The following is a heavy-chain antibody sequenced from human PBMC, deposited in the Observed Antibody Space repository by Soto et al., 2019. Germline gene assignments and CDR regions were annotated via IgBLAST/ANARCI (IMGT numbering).Heavy chain of an antibody. Sequence: SQTLSLTCAISGDSVSSNSAAWNWFRQSPSRGLEWLGRTYYRSKWYNDYAVSVKSRITINPDTSKNQFSLQLNSVTPEDTAVYYCALSSPDAFDISGQGTMLTVSS. CDR1: GDSVSSNSAA. CDR3: ALSSPDAFDI. J-gene: IGHJ3*02. V-gene: IGHV6-1*01. CDR2: TYYRSKWYN.